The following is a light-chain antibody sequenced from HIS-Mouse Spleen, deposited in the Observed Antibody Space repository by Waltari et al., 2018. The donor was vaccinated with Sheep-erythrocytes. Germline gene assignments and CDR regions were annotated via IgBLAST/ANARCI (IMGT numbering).Light chain of an antibody. CDR3: QAWDSSTAV. J-gene: IGLJ2*01. V-gene: IGLV3-1*01. CDR1: KLGDKS. CDR2: QDS. Sequence: SYELTQPPSVSVSPGQTASITCSGDKLGDKSACWYQQKPGQSPVLVIYQDSKRPSGIPERFSGSSSGNTATLTISGTQAMDEADYYCQAWDSSTAVFGGGTKLTVL.